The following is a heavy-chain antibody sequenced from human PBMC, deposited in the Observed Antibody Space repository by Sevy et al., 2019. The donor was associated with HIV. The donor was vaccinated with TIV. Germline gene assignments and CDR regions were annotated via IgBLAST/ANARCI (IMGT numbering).Heavy chain of an antibody. J-gene: IGHJ6*02. CDR2: IWYDGSNK. V-gene: IGHV3-33*08. D-gene: IGHD6-6*01. CDR3: VRGKAALPGYYYGMDV. Sequence: GGSLRLSCAASGFTFSSYGMHWVRQTPTKGLEWMAVIWYDGSNKNYADSVKGRFTISRDNSKNMLDLQMNSLRPEDTAVYYCVRGKAALPGYYYGMDVWGQGTTVTVSS. CDR1: GFTFSSYG.